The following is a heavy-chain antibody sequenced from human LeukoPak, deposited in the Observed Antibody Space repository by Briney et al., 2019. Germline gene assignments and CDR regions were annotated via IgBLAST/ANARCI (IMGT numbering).Heavy chain of an antibody. CDR3: ARAPELRYFDWLSESSDAFDI. CDR1: GYTFTGYY. V-gene: IGHV1-2*02. D-gene: IGHD3-9*01. Sequence: ASVKVSCKASGYTFTGYYMHWVRQAPGQGLEWMGWINPNSGGTNYAQKFQGRVTMTRDTSISTAYMELSRLRSDDTAVYYCARAPELRYFDWLSESSDAFDIWGQGTMVTVSS. CDR2: INPNSGGT. J-gene: IGHJ3*02.